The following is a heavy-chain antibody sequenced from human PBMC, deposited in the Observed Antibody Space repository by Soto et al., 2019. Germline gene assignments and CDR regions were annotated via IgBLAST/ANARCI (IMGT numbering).Heavy chain of an antibody. Sequence: GGSLRLSCAASGFTFDDYTMHWVRQAPGKGLEWVSLISWDGGSTYYADSVKGRFTISRDNSKNSLYLQMNSLRTEDTALYYCAKDINQISLWTAPWFDPWGQGTLVTVSS. CDR2: ISWDGGST. J-gene: IGHJ5*02. CDR1: GFTFDDYT. V-gene: IGHV3-43*01. CDR3: AKDINQISLWTAPWFDP. D-gene: IGHD2-21*01.